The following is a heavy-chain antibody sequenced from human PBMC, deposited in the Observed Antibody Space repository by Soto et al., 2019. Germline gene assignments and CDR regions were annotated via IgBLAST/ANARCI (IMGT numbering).Heavy chain of an antibody. J-gene: IGHJ4*02. CDR3: AKYRRTEAEGFTLDY. CDR2: IYYTGST. Sequence: QVQLQESGPGLANPSETLSLTCTVSGDSINNYYWSWIRQPPGKRLEWIGYIYYTGSTTYNPSLESRVPMSVDTSKNQFSLKLSSVNAADTAVYYCAKYRRTEAEGFTLDYWGRGTLVTVSS. V-gene: IGHV4-59*01. D-gene: IGHD6-13*01. CDR1: GDSINNYY.